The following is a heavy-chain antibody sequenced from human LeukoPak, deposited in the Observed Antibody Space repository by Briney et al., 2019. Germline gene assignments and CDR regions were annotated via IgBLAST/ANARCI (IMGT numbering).Heavy chain of an antibody. Sequence: GGSLRLSCAASGFTFSSYRVHWVRQAPGKGLEWVSYISSSSSKIYYADSVKGRFHLSRHNSKHHLYLKMNRLRVEDTAVYYCAQGHSHTAMYFWGQGTLVTVSS. CDR2: ISSSSSKI. CDR1: GFTFSSYR. D-gene: IGHD5-18*01. V-gene: IGHV3-48*01. J-gene: IGHJ4*02. CDR3: AQGHSHTAMYF.